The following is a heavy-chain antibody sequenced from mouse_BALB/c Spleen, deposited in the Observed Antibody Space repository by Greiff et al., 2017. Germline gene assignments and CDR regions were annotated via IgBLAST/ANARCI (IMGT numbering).Heavy chain of an antibody. CDR3: ARESYGMDY. Sequence: QVQLQQSGAELVRPGVSVKISCKGSGYTFTDYAMHWVKQSHAKSLEWIGVISTYYGDASYNQKFKGKATMTVDKSSSTAYMELARLTSEDSAIYYCARESYGMDYWGQGTSVTVSS. V-gene: IGHV1S137*01. J-gene: IGHJ4*01. D-gene: IGHD6-2*01. CDR2: ISTYYGDA. CDR1: GYTFTDYA.